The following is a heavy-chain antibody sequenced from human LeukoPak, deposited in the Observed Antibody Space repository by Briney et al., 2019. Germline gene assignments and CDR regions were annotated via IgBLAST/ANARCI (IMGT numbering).Heavy chain of an antibody. CDR3: AREGSIAARRGPYWYFDL. CDR1: GFTFSSYS. D-gene: IGHD6-6*01. CDR2: ISYDGSNK. V-gene: IGHV3-30*03. Sequence: GGSLRLSCAASGFTFSSYSMNWVRQAPGKGLEWVAVISYDGSNKYYADSVKGRFTISRDNSKNTLYLQMNSLRAEDTAVYYCAREGSIAARRGPYWYFDLWGRGTLVTVSS. J-gene: IGHJ2*01.